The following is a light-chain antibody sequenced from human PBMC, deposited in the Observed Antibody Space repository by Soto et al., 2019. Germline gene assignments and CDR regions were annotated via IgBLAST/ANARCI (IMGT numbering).Light chain of an antibody. J-gene: IGLJ3*02. CDR2: EVT. CDR3: SSYTTISTWV. CDR1: SSDVGGYNY. Sequence: SALTQPASVSGSPGQSITISCTGTSSDVGGYNYVSWYQQHPGKAPKLMLYEVTNRPSGVSNRFSGSKSGNTASLTISGLQAEDEADYYCSSYTTISTWVFGGGTKLTVL. V-gene: IGLV2-14*01.